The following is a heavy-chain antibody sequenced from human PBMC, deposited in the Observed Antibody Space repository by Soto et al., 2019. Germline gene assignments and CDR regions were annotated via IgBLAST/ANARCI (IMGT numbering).Heavy chain of an antibody. D-gene: IGHD5-18*01. CDR1: GGTFSSYA. Sequence: QVQLVQSGAEVKKPGSSVKVSCKASGGTFSSYAISWVRQAPGQGLEWMGGIIPIFGTANYAQKFQGRVTIPADESKNTAYMELSRLRSEDTAVYYCAGAVIWGSSYGYHFDYWGQGTLVTVSS. CDR2: IIPIFGTA. V-gene: IGHV1-69*12. CDR3: AGAVIWGSSYGYHFDY. J-gene: IGHJ4*02.